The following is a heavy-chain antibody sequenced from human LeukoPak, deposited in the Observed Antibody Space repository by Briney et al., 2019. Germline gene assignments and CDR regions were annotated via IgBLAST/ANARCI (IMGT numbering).Heavy chain of an antibody. CDR3: ARDLREQLDYYGMDV. Sequence: ASVKVSCKASGYTFTSYGISWVRQAPGQGLEWMGWISAYNGNTNYAQKFQGRVTMTTDTSTSTAYMDLRSLRSDDTAVYYCARDLREQLDYYGMDVWGQGTTVTVSS. CDR1: GYTFTSYG. V-gene: IGHV1-18*01. J-gene: IGHJ6*02. D-gene: IGHD1-26*01. CDR2: ISAYNGNT.